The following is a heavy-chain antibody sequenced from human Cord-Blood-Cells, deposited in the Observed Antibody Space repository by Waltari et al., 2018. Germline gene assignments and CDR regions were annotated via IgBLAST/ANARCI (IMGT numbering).Heavy chain of an antibody. D-gene: IGHD3-10*01. CDR3: ARAKWFGELLYAFDI. CDR2: TIPILGIA. J-gene: IGHJ3*02. Sequence: QVQLVQSGAEVKKPGSSVKVSCKASGGTFSSYAISWVRQAPGQGLEWMGRTIPILGIANHAQKFQGRVTITADKSTSTAYMELSSLRSEDTAVYYCARAKWFGELLYAFDIWGQGTMVTVSS. V-gene: IGHV1-69*09. CDR1: GGTFSSYA.